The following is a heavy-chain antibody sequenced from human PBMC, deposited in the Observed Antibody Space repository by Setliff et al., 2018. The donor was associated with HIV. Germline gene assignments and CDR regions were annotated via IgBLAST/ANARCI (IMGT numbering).Heavy chain of an antibody. CDR2: VTHSGST. V-gene: IGHV4-34*01. J-gene: IGHJ4*02. CDR3: ARGRKKTLAVSGTRYFDF. D-gene: IGHD6-19*01. Sequence: AVYGGSLSGFYWTFIRQSPGKGLEWIGEVTHSGSTTYDPSLKSRITIPVDTSKNQFSLKLTSVTAADMGVYYCARGRKKTLAVSGTRYFDFWGQGTLVTVSS. CDR1: GGSLSGFY.